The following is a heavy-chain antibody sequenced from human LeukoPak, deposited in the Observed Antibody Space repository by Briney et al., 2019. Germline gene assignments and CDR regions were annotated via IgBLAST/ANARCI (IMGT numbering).Heavy chain of an antibody. CDR2: INHSGST. D-gene: IGHD3-10*01. J-gene: IGHJ6*03. CDR1: GGSFSGYY. CDR3: ARSYGSGSYYNRYDYYYYYMDV. Sequence: SETLSLTCAVYGGSFSGYYWSWIRQPPGKGLEWIGEINHSGSTNYNPSLKSRVTISVDTSKNQFSLKLSSVTAADTAVYYCARSYGSGSYYNRYDYYYYYMDVWGKGTTVTVSS. V-gene: IGHV4-34*01.